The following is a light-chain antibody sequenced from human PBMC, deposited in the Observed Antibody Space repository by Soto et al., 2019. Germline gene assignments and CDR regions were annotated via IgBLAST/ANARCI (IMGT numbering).Light chain of an antibody. CDR2: GAS. CDR3: QQYNNWPTWT. J-gene: IGKJ1*01. CDR1: QSVGSN. Sequence: IVLTQSPGTLSLSPGERVTLSCRARQSVGSNLAWYQQKPGQAPRLLIYGASTRATGIPARFSGSGSETEFTLTISSLQAEDSAVYFCQQYNNWPTWTFGQGTKVDI. V-gene: IGKV3-15*01.